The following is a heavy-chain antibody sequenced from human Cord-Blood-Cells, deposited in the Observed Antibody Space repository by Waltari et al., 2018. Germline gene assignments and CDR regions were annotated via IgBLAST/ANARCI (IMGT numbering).Heavy chain of an antibody. V-gene: IGHV3-9*01. Sequence: EVQLVESGGGLVQPGRSLRLSCAASGFTFDDYAMHWVRQAPGKGLGWVSGISWNRGSIGYADSVKGRFTISRDNAKNSLYLQMNSLRAEDTALYYCAKDIVGATSDAFDIWGQGTMVTVSS. CDR3: AKDIVGATSDAFDI. CDR1: GFTFDDYA. D-gene: IGHD1-26*01. CDR2: ISWNRGSI. J-gene: IGHJ3*02.